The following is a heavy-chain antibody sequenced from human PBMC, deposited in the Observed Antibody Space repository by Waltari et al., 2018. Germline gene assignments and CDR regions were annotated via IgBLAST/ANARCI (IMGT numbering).Heavy chain of an antibody. CDR3: ARDPGTSAGFDYFDY. D-gene: IGHD6-13*01. Sequence: EVQLVESGGGLVQPGGSLRLSCVASGFTCSSYEMNWVRQAPGKGLEWVSYVSSSGSKVHHADSVKARFTIFRDNAKNSLFLQMNSLRAEDTAVYYCARDPGTSAGFDYFDYWGQGTLVTVSS. V-gene: IGHV3-48*03. J-gene: IGHJ4*02. CDR2: VSSSGSKV. CDR1: GFTCSSYE.